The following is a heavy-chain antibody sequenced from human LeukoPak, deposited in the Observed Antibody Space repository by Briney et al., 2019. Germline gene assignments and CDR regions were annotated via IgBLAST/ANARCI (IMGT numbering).Heavy chain of an antibody. CDR2: ISRRSSTI. CDR1: GFTLSSYS. D-gene: IGHD3-22*01. Sequence: GGSLRLSCAASGFTLSSYSMNWVRQAPGKGLEWVSYISRRSSTIYYADSVKGRFTISRENAKNSVYLQMNSLRAEDTAVYYCARENYFDNSRPFDPWGQGTLVTVSS. V-gene: IGHV3-48*01. J-gene: IGHJ5*02. CDR3: ARENYFDNSRPFDP.